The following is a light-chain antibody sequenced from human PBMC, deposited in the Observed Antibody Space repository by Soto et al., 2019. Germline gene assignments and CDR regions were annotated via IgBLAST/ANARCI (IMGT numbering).Light chain of an antibody. CDR2: DVT. Sequence: QSALTQPASVSGSPGQSITISCTGTSSDVGGYNYVSWYQQHPGKAPRLMIYDVTNRPSGVSSRFSGSKSGNTASLTISGLQAEDEADDYCSSYTSSATHWVFGGGTKLTVL. CDR3: SSYTSSATHWV. CDR1: SSDVGGYNY. J-gene: IGLJ3*02. V-gene: IGLV2-14*01.